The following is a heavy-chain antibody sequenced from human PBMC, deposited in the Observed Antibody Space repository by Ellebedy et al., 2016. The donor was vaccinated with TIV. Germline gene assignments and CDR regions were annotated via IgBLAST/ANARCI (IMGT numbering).Heavy chain of an antibody. CDR2: INQDGSEK. CDR1: GFTFTTFW. D-gene: IGHD3-3*01. J-gene: IGHJ6*02. V-gene: IGHV3-7*02. Sequence: GESLKISCAASGFTFTTFWMSWVRQAPGKGLEWVGNINQDGSEKCYGDSVNGRFTISRDNAKNSVYLQMNSLRAEDTAVYYCARTGDSHLTIFGLIVISDRYYYGMDVWGQGTTVTVSS. CDR3: ARTGDSHLTIFGLIVISDRYYYGMDV.